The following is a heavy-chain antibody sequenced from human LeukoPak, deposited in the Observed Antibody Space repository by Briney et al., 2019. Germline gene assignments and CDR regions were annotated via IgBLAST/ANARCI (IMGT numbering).Heavy chain of an antibody. J-gene: IGHJ4*02. CDR2: IRYDGGNK. V-gene: IGHV3-30*02. CDR1: GFTFSNYG. D-gene: IGHD2/OR15-2a*01. Sequence: GGSLRLSCAASGFTFSNYGMHWVRQAPGKGLEWVAFIRYDGGNKYYADSVKGRFTISRDNSKNTLYLQMNSLRGDDTAVYYCAKDGTSYYYIYYWGQGTLVTVSS. CDR3: AKDGTSYYYIYY.